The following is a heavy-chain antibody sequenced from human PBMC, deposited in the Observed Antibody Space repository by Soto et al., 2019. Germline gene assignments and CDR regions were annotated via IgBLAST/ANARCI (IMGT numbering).Heavy chain of an antibody. CDR3: ARGYRCGGDCPPLFDY. CDR2: INPNSGGT. Sequence: QVQLVQSGAEVKKPGALVKVSCKASGYTFTGYYMHWVRQAPGQGLEWMGWINPNSGGTNYAQKFQGWVTMTRDTSISTAYMELSRLRSDDTAVYYCARGYRCGGDCPPLFDYWGQGTLVTVSS. D-gene: IGHD2-21*02. J-gene: IGHJ4*02. CDR1: GYTFTGYY. V-gene: IGHV1-2*04.